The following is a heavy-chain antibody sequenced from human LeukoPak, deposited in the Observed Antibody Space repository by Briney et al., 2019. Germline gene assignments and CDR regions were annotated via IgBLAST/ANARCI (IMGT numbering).Heavy chain of an antibody. J-gene: IGHJ4*02. CDR3: AASYSETQLYYFDY. CDR2: ISSSGTGI. D-gene: IGHD1-26*01. CDR1: GFTFNRYS. Sequence: GGSLRLSCAASGFTFNRYSMNWVRQAPGRGLEWVSYISSSGTGIYYADSVKGRFAISRDNAKNSVYLQMNSLRGEDTAVYHCAASYSETQLYYFDYWGQGNLVTVSS. V-gene: IGHV3-48*01.